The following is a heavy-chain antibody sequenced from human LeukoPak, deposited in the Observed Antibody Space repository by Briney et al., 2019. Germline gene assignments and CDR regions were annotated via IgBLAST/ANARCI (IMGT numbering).Heavy chain of an antibody. CDR1: GYTFTGYY. V-gene: IGHV1-2*02. Sequence: ASVKVSCKASGYTFTGYYMHWVRQAPGQGLEWMGWINLNSGGTNYAQKFQGRVTMTRDTSISTAYMELSRLRSDDTAVYYCARDRIAVAGRGLGYWGQGTLVTVSS. CDR2: INLNSGGT. CDR3: ARDRIAVAGRGLGY. D-gene: IGHD6-19*01. J-gene: IGHJ4*02.